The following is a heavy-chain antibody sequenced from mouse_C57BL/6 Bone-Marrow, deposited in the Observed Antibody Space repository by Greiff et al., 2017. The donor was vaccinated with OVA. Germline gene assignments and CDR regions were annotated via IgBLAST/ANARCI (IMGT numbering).Heavy chain of an antibody. CDR1: GFNIKDYY. CDR3: ARDGYYPAWFAY. CDR2: IDPEDGET. V-gene: IGHV14-2*01. J-gene: IGHJ3*01. D-gene: IGHD2-3*01. Sequence: VQLQQSGAELVKPGASVKLSCTASGFNIKDYYMRWVKQRTEQGLEWIGRIDPEDGETKYAPKFQGKATITADTSSNTADLQLSSLTSEDTAVYYCARDGYYPAWFAYWGQGTLVTVSA.